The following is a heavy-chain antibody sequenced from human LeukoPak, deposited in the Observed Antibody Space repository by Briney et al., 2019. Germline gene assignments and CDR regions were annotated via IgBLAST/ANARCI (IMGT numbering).Heavy chain of an antibody. CDR2: IYYSEST. J-gene: IGHJ3*02. CDR3: ARNSAYYDILTGYSPQGAFDI. V-gene: IGHV4-59*01. CDR1: GGSISSYY. Sequence: PSETLSLTCTVSGGSISSYYWSWIRQPPGKGLEWIGYIYYSESTNYNPSLKSRVTISVDTSKNQFSLKLSSVTAADTAVYYCARNSAYYDILTGYSPQGAFDIWGQGTMVTVSS. D-gene: IGHD3-9*01.